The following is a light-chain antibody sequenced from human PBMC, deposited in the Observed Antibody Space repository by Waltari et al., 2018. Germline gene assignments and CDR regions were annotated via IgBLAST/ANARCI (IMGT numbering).Light chain of an antibody. Sequence: EIVLTQSPATLSLSPGARATLSCRASQSVSTYLAWYQQRPGQPPRLLIYDSSSGATGIPARFSGSGSETDFTLTISSLEPEDFAVYYCQQRYKWPLTFGGGSKVEI. CDR3: QQRYKWPLT. J-gene: IGKJ4*01. CDR2: DSS. V-gene: IGKV3-11*01. CDR1: QSVSTY.